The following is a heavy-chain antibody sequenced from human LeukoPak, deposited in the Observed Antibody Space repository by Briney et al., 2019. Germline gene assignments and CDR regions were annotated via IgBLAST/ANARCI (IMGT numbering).Heavy chain of an antibody. CDR1: GGSISSGGYY. CDR3: ARAIAAAVGFDY. CDR2: IYYSGST. J-gene: IGHJ4*02. D-gene: IGHD6-13*01. V-gene: IGHV4-31*03. Sequence: PSETLSLTCTVSGGSISSGGYYWSWIRQHPGKGLEWIGYIYYSGSTYYNPSLKSRVTISVDTSKNQFSLKLSSVTAADTAVYHCARAIAAAVGFDYWGQGTLVTVSS.